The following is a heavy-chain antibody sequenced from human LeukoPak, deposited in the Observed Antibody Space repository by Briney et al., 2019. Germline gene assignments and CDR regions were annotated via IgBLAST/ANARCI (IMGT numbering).Heavy chain of an antibody. J-gene: IGHJ3*02. CDR2: MNPNSGNT. CDR1: GYTFTSYD. Sequence: ASVKVSCKASGYTFTSYDINWVRQAPGQGLEWMGWMNPNSGNTGYAQKFQGRVTMTRNTSISTAYMELSSLRSEDTAVYYCARLGRYCSGGSCSYNIWGQGTMVTVSS. D-gene: IGHD2-15*01. CDR3: ARLGRYCSGGSCSYNI. V-gene: IGHV1-8*01.